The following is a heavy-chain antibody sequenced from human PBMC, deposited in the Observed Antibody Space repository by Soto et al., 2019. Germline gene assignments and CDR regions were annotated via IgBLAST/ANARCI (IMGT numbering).Heavy chain of an antibody. CDR1: GFTFSSYS. J-gene: IGHJ6*03. V-gene: IGHV3-21*01. CDR2: ISSSSSYI. CDR3: ARDVGGWDAWSKNYYYYYYMDV. D-gene: IGHD2-15*01. Sequence: EVQLVESGGGLVKPGGSLRLSCAASGFTFSSYSMNWVRQAPGKGLEWVSSISSSSSYIYYADSVKGRFTISRDNANNSRYPQMNCLRAEDTAVYYCARDVGGWDAWSKNYYYYYYMDVWGKGTTVTVSS.